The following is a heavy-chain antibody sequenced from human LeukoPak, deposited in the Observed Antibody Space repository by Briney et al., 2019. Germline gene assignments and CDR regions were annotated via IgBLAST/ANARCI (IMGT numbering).Heavy chain of an antibody. V-gene: IGHV3-21*01. Sequence: GGSLRLSCAASGFTVSSNYMSWVRQAPGKGLEWVSSISSSSSYIYYADSVKGRFTISRDNAKNSLYLQMNSLRAEDTAVYYCARDGVCSGGSCYYYYGMDVWGQGTTVTVSS. D-gene: IGHD2-15*01. J-gene: IGHJ6*02. CDR3: ARDGVCSGGSCYYYYGMDV. CDR2: ISSSSSYI. CDR1: GFTVSSNY.